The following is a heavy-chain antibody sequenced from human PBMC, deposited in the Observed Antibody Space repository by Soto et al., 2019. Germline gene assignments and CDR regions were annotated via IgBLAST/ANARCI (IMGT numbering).Heavy chain of an antibody. CDR1: GFPFSTYA. D-gene: IGHD2-21*01. CDR2: ISGSGGIT. Sequence: PGGSLRLSCAASGFPFSTYAMNWVRQAPGKGLEWVSRISGSGGITFYADPVKGRFTISRDNSKNTLYLQMNTLRVEDTAVYYCARDQSDRWYFDLWGRGTLVTVSS. V-gene: IGHV3-23*01. J-gene: IGHJ2*01. CDR3: ARDQSDRWYFDL.